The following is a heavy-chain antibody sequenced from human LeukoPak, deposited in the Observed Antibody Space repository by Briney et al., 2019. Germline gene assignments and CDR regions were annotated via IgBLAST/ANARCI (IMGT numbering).Heavy chain of an antibody. D-gene: IGHD1-26*01. CDR2: ISGSGGST. CDR1: GFTLSSYT. V-gene: IGHV3-23*01. Sequence: GGSLRLSCAASGFTLSSYTMSWVRQAPGKGLEWVSAISGSGGSTYYADSVKGRFTISRDNSKNTLYLQMNSLSVEDTAVYYCARDRPTGSYYSIDYWGQGTLVTVSS. J-gene: IGHJ4*02. CDR3: ARDRPTGSYYSIDY.